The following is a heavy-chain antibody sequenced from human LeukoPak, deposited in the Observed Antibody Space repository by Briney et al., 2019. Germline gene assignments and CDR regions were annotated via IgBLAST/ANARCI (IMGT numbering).Heavy chain of an antibody. CDR3: ARDGWFGELLGFDY. CDR2: IYHSGTT. CDR1: GYSINRGYY. J-gene: IGHJ4*02. Sequence: SETLSLTCTVSGYSINRGYYWGWIRQSPGKRLEWIGSIYHSGTTYYNPSLKSRVTISVDTSKNQFSLKLSSVTAADTAVYYCARDGWFGELLGFDYWGQGTLVTVSS. D-gene: IGHD3-10*01. V-gene: IGHV4-38-2*02.